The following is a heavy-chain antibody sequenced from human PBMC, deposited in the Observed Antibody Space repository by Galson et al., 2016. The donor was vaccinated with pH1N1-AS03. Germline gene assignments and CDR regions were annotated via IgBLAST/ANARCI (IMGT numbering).Heavy chain of an antibody. CDR3: AGSQYPGTPRGGLDV. J-gene: IGHJ6*02. Sequence: SLRLSCAASGFSFSTYAMTWVRQAPGKGLEWVSGISGSGGTTYYAESVKGRSAISRDNSKNTLYLLMNSLRAEDTAVYYCAGSQYPGTPRGGLDVWGQGTTVTVSS. CDR1: GFSFSTYA. CDR2: ISGSGGTT. D-gene: IGHD2-15*01. V-gene: IGHV3-23*01.